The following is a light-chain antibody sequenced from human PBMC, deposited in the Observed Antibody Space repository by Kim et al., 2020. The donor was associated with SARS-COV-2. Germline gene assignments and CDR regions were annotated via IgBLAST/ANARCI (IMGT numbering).Light chain of an antibody. V-gene: IGKV1-39*01. Sequence: DIQMTQSPSSLSASLGDRVTITCQASQNIGFYLNWFQQKPGKAPKLLIYAASSLQSGVPSRFSGSGSGAEFTLTISSLQPEDFATYYCQQSYSTRRTFGQGTKVDIK. J-gene: IGKJ1*01. CDR2: AAS. CDR3: QQSYSTRRT. CDR1: QNIGFY.